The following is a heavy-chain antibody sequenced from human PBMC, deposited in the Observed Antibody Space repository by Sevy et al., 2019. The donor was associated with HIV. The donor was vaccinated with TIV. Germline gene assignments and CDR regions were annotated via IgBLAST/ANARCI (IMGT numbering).Heavy chain of an antibody. V-gene: IGHV3-7*01. Sequence: GGSLRLSCEVSGFTFSDFWMTWVRQSPGKGLEWVAYINQDERHINLLDTVRGRFTISRDNANNSLYLQMDSLRAEDTAIYYCARDPDWGALDRWGQGTLVTVSS. J-gene: IGHJ5*02. CDR2: INQDERHI. CDR3: ARDPDWGALDR. CDR1: GFTFSDFW. D-gene: IGHD7-27*01.